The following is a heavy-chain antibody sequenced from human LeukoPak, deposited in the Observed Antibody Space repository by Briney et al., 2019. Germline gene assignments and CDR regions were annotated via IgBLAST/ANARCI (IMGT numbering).Heavy chain of an antibody. CDR1: GYTFTGYY. V-gene: IGHV1-2*06. CDR2: INPNSGGT. CDR3: ARGGVVVIGDFDY. D-gene: IGHD3-22*01. J-gene: IGHJ4*02. Sequence: ASVKVSCKASGYTFTGYYMHWVRQAPGQGLEWMGRINPNSGGTNYAQKFQGRVTMTRDTSISNAYMELSRLRSDDTAVYYCARGGVVVIGDFDYWGQGTLVTVSS.